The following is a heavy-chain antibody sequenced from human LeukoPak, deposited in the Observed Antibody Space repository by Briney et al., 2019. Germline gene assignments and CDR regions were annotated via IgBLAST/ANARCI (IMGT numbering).Heavy chain of an antibody. CDR1: GFTFSAYA. CDR2: ISGSGGGT. CDR3: AKDLRDIIVVIAAPDY. Sequence: GGSLRLSCEASGFTFSAYAMTWVRQAPGKGLEWVSAISGSGGGTYYADSVKGRFTISRDNSKNTLYLQMNSLRAEDTAVYYCAKDLRDIIVVIAAPDYWGQGTLVTVSS. J-gene: IGHJ4*02. V-gene: IGHV3-23*01. D-gene: IGHD2-15*01.